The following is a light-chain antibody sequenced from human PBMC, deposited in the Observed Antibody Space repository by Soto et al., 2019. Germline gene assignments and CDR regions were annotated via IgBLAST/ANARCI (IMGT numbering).Light chain of an antibody. CDR3: GTWDNSLSADV. V-gene: IGLV1-51*01. J-gene: IGLJ1*01. Sequence: QSVLTQPPSVSAAPGQKVTISCSGSSSNIGNNYVSWYQQLPGTAPKLLIYDNNKRPSGIPDRFSGSKSGTSATLGITGLQTGDEADYYCGTWDNSLSADVFGTGTQLTVL. CDR1: SSNIGNNY. CDR2: DNN.